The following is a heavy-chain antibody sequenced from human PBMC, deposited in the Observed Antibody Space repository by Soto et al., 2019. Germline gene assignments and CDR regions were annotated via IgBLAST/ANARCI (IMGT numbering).Heavy chain of an antibody. CDR2: ISYDGSNK. J-gene: IGHJ4*02. CDR1: GFAFSSYA. V-gene: IGHV3-30*18. D-gene: IGHD6-19*01. CDR3: AKDISLLEAVAGFDY. Sequence: QVQLVESGGGVVQPGRSLRLSCAASGFAFSSYAMHWVRQAPGKGLEWVALISYDGSNKYYADSVKGRFTISRDNSKNTLYLQMNRLRPEDTAVYYCAKDISLLEAVAGFDYWGQGTLVTVSS.